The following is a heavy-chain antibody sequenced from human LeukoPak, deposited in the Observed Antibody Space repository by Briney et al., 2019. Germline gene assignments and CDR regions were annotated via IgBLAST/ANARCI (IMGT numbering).Heavy chain of an antibody. CDR1: GGSISSYY. J-gene: IGHJ6*02. D-gene: IGHD3-16*02. CDR3: ASVIVDYGMDV. Sequence: PSETLSLTCTVSGGSISSYYWSWIRQPPGKGLEWIGYIYYSGSTNYNPSLKSRVTISVDTSKNQFSLKLSSVTAADTAVYYCASVIVDYGMDVWGQGTTVTVSS. V-gene: IGHV4-59*08. CDR2: IYYSGST.